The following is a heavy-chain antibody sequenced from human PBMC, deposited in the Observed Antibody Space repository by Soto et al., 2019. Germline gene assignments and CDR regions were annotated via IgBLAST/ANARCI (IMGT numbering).Heavy chain of an antibody. D-gene: IGHD6-19*01. CDR3: ARDGGWARFDP. CDR2: INSDGSST. V-gene: IGHV3-74*01. Sequence: EVQLEESGGGLVQPGGSLRLSCAASGFTFSNYWMHWVRQAPGKGLVWVSRINSDGSSTNYAESVKGRFTVSRDNAKNTLYLEMNSLRAEDTSVYSCARDGGWARFDPWGQGTLVTVSS. J-gene: IGHJ5*02. CDR1: GFTFSNYW.